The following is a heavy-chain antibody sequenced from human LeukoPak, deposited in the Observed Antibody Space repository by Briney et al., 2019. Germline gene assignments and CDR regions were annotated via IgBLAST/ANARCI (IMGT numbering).Heavy chain of an antibody. CDR3: AREVYCSSTSCYTGYFQH. Sequence: GGSLRLSCAASGFTFSSYWMSWVRQAPGKGLEWVANIKQDGSEKYYVDSVKGRFTISRDSAKNSLYLQMNRLRAEDTAVYYCAREVYCSSTSCYTGYFQHWGQGTLVTVSS. CDR1: GFTFSSYW. J-gene: IGHJ1*01. V-gene: IGHV3-7*01. D-gene: IGHD2-2*02. CDR2: IKQDGSEK.